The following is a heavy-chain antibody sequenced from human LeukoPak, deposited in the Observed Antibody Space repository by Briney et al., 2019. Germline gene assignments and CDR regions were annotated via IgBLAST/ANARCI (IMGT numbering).Heavy chain of an antibody. D-gene: IGHD6-13*01. V-gene: IGHV4-4*07. CDR3: ARDLEQQLGDFWFDL. Sequence: SETLSLTCTVSGASITSYYWSWIRQPAGKGLEWIGRIYISGSTNYNPSLKSRVTMSVDTSANQFSLKLSSVTAADAAVYYCARDLEQQLGDFWFDLWGKGNLVSVSS. J-gene: IGHJ5*02. CDR1: GASITSYY. CDR2: IYISGST.